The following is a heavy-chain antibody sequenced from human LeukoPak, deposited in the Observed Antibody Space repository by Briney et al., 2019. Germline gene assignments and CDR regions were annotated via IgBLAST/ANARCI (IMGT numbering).Heavy chain of an antibody. CDR3: ARDYSSSCPGDH. V-gene: IGHV3-48*01. CDR1: RFTFRSYS. D-gene: IGHD6-13*01. Sequence: GGSLRLSCAASRFTFRSYSMNWVRQAPGKGLEWVSYISSSSGTIYYADSVKGRFTISRDNAKNSLYLQMNSLRAEDTAVYYCARDYSSSCPGDHWGQGTLVSVSS. J-gene: IGHJ4*02. CDR2: ISSSSGTI.